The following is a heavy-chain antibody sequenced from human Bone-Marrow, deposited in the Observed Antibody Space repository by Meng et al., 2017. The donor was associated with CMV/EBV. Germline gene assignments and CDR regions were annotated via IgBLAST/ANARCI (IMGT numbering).Heavy chain of an antibody. J-gene: IGHJ4*02. CDR3: AKGQPPPDY. V-gene: IGHV3-23*03. CDR1: GFTFSSYA. D-gene: IGHD6-13*01. Sequence: GESLKISCAASGFTFSSYAMSWVRQAPGKGLEWVSVIYSGGSSTYYADSVKGRFTISRDNSKNTLYLQMNSLRAEDTAVYYCAKGQPPPDYWGQGTLVTVSS. CDR2: IYSGGSST.